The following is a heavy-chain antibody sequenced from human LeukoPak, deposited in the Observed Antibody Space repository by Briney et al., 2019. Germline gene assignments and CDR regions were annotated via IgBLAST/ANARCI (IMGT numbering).Heavy chain of an antibody. CDR1: GFTFSSYE. CDR2: ISSSGSTI. V-gene: IGHV3-48*03. J-gene: IGHJ4*02. CDR3: ARVGLIQLWLREGYYFDC. D-gene: IGHD5-18*01. Sequence: VGSLRLSCAASGFTFSSYEMNWVRQAPGKGLEWVSYISSSGSTIYYADSVKGRFTISRDNAKNSLYLQMNSLRAEDTAVYYCARVGLIQLWLREGYYFDCWGQGTLVTVSS.